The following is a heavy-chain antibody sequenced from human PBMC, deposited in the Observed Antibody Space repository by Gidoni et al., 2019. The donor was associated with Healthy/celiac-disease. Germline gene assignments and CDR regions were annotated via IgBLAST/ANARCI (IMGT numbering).Heavy chain of an antibody. CDR3: ARDVRYCSSTSCYYYYYYYMDV. CDR1: GFPFSSYA. CDR2: ISYEGSNK. Sequence: QVQLVESGGGVVQPGRSLRLSCAASGFPFSSYAMHWVRQAPGKGLEWVAVISYEGSNKYYADSVKGRFTISRDNSKNTLYLQMNSLRAEDTAVYYCARDVRYCSSTSCYYYYYYYMDVWGKGTTVTVSS. V-gene: IGHV3-30-3*01. D-gene: IGHD2-2*01. J-gene: IGHJ6*03.